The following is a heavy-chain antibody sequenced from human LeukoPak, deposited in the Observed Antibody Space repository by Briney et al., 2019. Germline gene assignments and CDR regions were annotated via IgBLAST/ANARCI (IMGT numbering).Heavy chain of an antibody. Sequence: GGSLRLSCAASGFTFSGFGMHWVRQASGKGLEWVGRVRSKANSYATAYAASVKGRFTISRDDSKNTAYLQMNSLKTEDTAVYYCTKDFQGALDIWGQGTMVTVSS. D-gene: IGHD3-3*01. CDR2: VRSKANSYAT. CDR1: GFTFSGFG. V-gene: IGHV3-73*01. CDR3: TKDFQGALDI. J-gene: IGHJ3*02.